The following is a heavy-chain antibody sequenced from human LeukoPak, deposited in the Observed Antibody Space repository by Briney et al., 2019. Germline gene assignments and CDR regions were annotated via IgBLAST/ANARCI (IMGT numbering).Heavy chain of an antibody. Sequence: GGSLRLSCAASGFPFSSYAMSWVRQAPGKGLEWVSTISNSDDSTYYADSVKGRFTISRDNAKNSLYLQMNSLRAEDTAVYSCARGADGVSSNSRGWFDPWGQGTLVTVPS. J-gene: IGHJ5*02. V-gene: IGHV3-23*01. CDR1: GFPFSSYA. CDR3: ARGADGVSSNSRGWFDP. D-gene: IGHD2-15*01. CDR2: ISNSDDST.